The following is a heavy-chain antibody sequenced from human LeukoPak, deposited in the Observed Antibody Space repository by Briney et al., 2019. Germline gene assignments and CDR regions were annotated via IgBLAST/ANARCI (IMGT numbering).Heavy chain of an antibody. CDR1: GFTFSSYD. CDR3: AKDLMRDRWFGES. Sequence: GGSLRLSCAASGFTFSSYDMTWVRQAPGRGLEWVSSIRPSGDNTYYGDSVKGRFTISRDTSRNTLYLQMNSLRLEDTAVYYCAKDLMRDRWFGESWGQGTLVTVSS. J-gene: IGHJ5*02. D-gene: IGHD3-10*01. V-gene: IGHV3-23*01. CDR2: IRPSGDNT.